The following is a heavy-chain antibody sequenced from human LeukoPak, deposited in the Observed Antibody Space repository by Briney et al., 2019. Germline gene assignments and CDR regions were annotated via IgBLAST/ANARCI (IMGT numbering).Heavy chain of an antibody. J-gene: IGHJ3*02. V-gene: IGHV3-7*01. Sequence: VGSLRLSCAASGFTFSSYWMSWVRQAPGKGLEWVANIKQDGSEKYYVDSVKGRFTISRDNAKNSLYLQMNSLRAEDTAVYYCARGTTMIVVVGRDAFDIWGQGTMVTVSS. CDR1: GFTFSSYW. CDR2: IKQDGSEK. D-gene: IGHD3-22*01. CDR3: ARGTTMIVVVGRDAFDI.